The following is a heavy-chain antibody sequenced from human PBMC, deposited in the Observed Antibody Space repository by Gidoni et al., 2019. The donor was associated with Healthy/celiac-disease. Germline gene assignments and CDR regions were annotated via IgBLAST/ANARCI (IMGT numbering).Heavy chain of an antibody. CDR2: ITYDGSNK. J-gene: IGHJ4*02. V-gene: IGHV3-30-3*01. CDR1: GFTFTSYA. Sequence: QVQLVESGGGVVQPGRSRSLSCAASGFTFTSYAMTWVRQAPGQGLEWVAVITYDGSNKYYADSVKGRFTISRDNSKNTLYLQMNSLRAEDTAVYYWARGRSMVRGVRTYYFDYWGQGTLVTVSS. CDR3: ARGRSMVRGVRTYYFDY. D-gene: IGHD3-10*01.